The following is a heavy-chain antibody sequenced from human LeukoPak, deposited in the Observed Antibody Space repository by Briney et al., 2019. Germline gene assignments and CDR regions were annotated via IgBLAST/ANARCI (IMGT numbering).Heavy chain of an antibody. V-gene: IGHV3-48*03. Sequence: GGSLRLSCAASGFTFSSYEMNWVRQAPGKGLEWVSYISSSGSTIYYADSVKGGFTISRDNAKNSLYLQMTSLRAEDTAVYYCAELGITMIGGVWGKGTPVTISS. J-gene: IGHJ6*04. CDR1: GFTFSSYE. CDR2: ISSSGSTI. D-gene: IGHD3-10*02. CDR3: AELGITMIGGV.